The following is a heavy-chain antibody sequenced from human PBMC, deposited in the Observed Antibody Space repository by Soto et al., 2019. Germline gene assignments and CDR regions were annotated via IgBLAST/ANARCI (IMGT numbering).Heavy chain of an antibody. CDR3: ARTGVGITGTTAEYFQY. CDR2: VYSTGST. Sequence: SETLSLTCIVSGGSIRSFYWSWIRQPAGKGLEWIGRVYSTGSTNYNPSLKSRVTMSVDTSKNQFSLKLSSVTAADTAVYYCARTGVGITGTTAEYFQYWGQGTLVTVAS. V-gene: IGHV4-4*07. CDR1: GGSIRSFY. J-gene: IGHJ1*01. D-gene: IGHD1-7*01.